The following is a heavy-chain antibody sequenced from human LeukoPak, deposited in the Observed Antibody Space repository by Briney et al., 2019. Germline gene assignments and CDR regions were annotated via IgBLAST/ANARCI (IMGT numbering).Heavy chain of an antibody. CDR3: ARFSFRSGKNAFDI. V-gene: IGHV1-18*01. CDR1: GYTFSNYG. CDR2: ISAYNGNT. Sequence: GASVKVSCKASGYTFSNYGISWVRQAPGQGLEWMGWISAYNGNTNYAQKLQGRVTMTTDTSTSTVYMELRSLRPDDTAVYYCARFSFRSGKNAFDIWGQGTMVTVSS. D-gene: IGHD3-3*01. J-gene: IGHJ3*02.